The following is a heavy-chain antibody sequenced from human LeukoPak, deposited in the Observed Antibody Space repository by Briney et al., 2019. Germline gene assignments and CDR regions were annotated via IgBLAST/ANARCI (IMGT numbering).Heavy chain of an antibody. V-gene: IGHV5-51*01. Sequence: GESLKISCKGSGYSFTSYWIGWVRQMPGKGLEWMGIIYPGDSDTRYSPSFQGQVTISADKSISTAYLQWSSLKASDTAMYYCARAYLGYCSSTSCYTRGYYFDYWGQGTLVTVSS. CDR1: GYSFTSYW. CDR3: ARAYLGYCSSTSCYTRGYYFDY. J-gene: IGHJ4*02. CDR2: IYPGDSDT. D-gene: IGHD2-2*02.